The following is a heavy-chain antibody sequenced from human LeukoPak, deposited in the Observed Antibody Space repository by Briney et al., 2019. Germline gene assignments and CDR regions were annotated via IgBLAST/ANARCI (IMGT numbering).Heavy chain of an antibody. V-gene: IGHV3-30*18. Sequence: GTSLRLSCAASGFTFSNYAMHWVRQAPGKGLEWVAVMSYDGSNIHYADSVKGRFTISRDNSKSTLYLHINSLRAEDTAVYYCAKGHNSGWKNFDYWGQGTLVTVSS. D-gene: IGHD6-19*01. CDR1: GFTFSNYA. CDR3: AKGHNSGWKNFDY. CDR2: MSYDGSNI. J-gene: IGHJ4*02.